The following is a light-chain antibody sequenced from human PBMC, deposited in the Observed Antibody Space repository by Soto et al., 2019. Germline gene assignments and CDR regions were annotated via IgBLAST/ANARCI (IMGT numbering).Light chain of an antibody. Sequence: DIQMTQSPSTLSASVGGRVTITCRASQSISSWLAWYQQKPGRAPKLLIYGASSLESGVPSRFSGSGSGTEFTLTISSLQPDDFATYYCQQYNTYSLTFAGGTKVEI. J-gene: IGKJ4*01. V-gene: IGKV1-5*01. CDR2: GAS. CDR3: QQYNTYSLT. CDR1: QSISSW.